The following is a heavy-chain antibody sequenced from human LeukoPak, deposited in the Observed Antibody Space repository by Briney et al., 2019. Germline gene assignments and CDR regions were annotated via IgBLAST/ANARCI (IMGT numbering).Heavy chain of an antibody. CDR1: GYTFTSYG. V-gene: IGHV1-18*04. Sequence: ASVKVSCKASGYTFTSYGISWVRQAPGQGLEWMGWISAYNGNTNYAQKLPGRVTMTTDTSTSTAYMELRSLRSDDTAVYYCARDGVGCSSTSCPRYYYYYGMDVWGKGTTVTVSS. CDR2: ISAYNGNT. CDR3: ARDGVGCSSTSCPRYYYYYGMDV. D-gene: IGHD2-2*01. J-gene: IGHJ6*04.